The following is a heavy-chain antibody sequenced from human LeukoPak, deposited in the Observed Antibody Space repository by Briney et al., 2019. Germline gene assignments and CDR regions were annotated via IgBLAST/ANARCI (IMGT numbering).Heavy chain of an antibody. CDR3: ASRIAVAGPGDY. J-gene: IGHJ4*02. CDR1: GFTFSSNA. Sequence: GGSLRLSCAASGFTFSSNAMSWGRQAPGKGLEWVSAISGGGGSTYYADSVKGRFTISRDNSKNTLYLQMNSLRAEDTAVYYCASRIAVAGPGDYWGQGTLVTVSS. CDR2: ISGGGGST. D-gene: IGHD6-19*01. V-gene: IGHV3-23*01.